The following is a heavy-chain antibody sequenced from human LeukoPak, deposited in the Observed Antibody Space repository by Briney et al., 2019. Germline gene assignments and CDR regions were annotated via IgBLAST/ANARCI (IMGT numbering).Heavy chain of an antibody. V-gene: IGHV4-39*01. D-gene: IGHD4-23*01. CDR1: GGSISSSSYY. Sequence: PSETLSLTCTVSGGSISSSSYYWGWIRQPPGKGLEWIGSIYYSGSTYYNPSLKSRVTISVDTFKNQFSLKLSSVTAADTAVYYCARHLTTVVTPGYFDYWGQGTLVTVSS. CDR2: IYYSGST. CDR3: ARHLTTVVTPGYFDY. J-gene: IGHJ4*02.